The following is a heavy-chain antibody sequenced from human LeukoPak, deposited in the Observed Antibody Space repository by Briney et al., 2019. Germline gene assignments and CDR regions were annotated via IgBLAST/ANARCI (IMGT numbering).Heavy chain of an antibody. CDR2: MNPNSGKI. CDR1: GYTFTSYD. Sequence: ASVKVSCKASGYTFTSYDITWVRQATGQGLEWMGWMNPNSGKIGYAQKFQGRVTMTGNTSISTVYMELSSLRSEDTAVYYCARVTKYMWFGELLSRHYYYDIDVWGQGTTVTVSS. V-gene: IGHV1-8*01. J-gene: IGHJ6*02. CDR3: ARVTKYMWFGELLSRHYYYDIDV. D-gene: IGHD3-10*01.